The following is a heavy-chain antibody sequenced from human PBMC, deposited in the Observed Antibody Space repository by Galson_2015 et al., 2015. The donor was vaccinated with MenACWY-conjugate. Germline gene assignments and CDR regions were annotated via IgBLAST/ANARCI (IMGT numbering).Heavy chain of an antibody. V-gene: IGHV5-51*01. Sequence: QSGAEVKKPGESLKISCKATGYTFTTYWIGWVRQMPGKGLEWMGLISPGDSNTRYSPSFQGQVTLSAGKSITTAYLQWSSLKASDTAMYYCARHPPGGRGMDVWGQGTTVTVSS. D-gene: IGHD1-26*01. J-gene: IGHJ6*02. CDR3: ARHPPGGRGMDV. CDR1: GYTFTTYW. CDR2: ISPGDSNT.